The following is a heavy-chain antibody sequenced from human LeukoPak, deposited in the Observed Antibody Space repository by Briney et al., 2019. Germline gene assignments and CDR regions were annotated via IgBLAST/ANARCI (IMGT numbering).Heavy chain of an antibody. V-gene: IGHV3-23*01. J-gene: IGHJ3*02. CDR3: ANDDYDYVWGSYRLDAFDI. CDR1: GFTFSSYA. CDR2: ISGSGGST. Sequence: PGGSLRLSCVASGFTFSSYAMSWVRQAPGKGLEWVSAISGSGGSTYYADSVKGRFTISRDNSKNTLYLQMNSLRAEDTAVYYCANDDYDYVWGSYRLDAFDIWGQGTMVTVSS. D-gene: IGHD3-16*02.